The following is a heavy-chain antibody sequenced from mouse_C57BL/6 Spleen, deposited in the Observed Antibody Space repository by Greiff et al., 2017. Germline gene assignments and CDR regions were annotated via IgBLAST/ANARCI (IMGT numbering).Heavy chain of an antibody. CDR2: IHPNSGST. D-gene: IGHD1-1*01. CDR1: GYTFTSYW. V-gene: IGHV1-64*01. CDR3: ARGPTVARAMDY. J-gene: IGHJ4*01. Sequence: QVQLQQPGAELVKPGASVKLSCKASGYTFTSYWMHWVKQRPGQGLEWIGMIHPNSGSTNYNEKFKSKATLTVDKSSSTAYMQLSSLTSEDSAVYYCARGPTVARAMDYWGQGTSVTVSS.